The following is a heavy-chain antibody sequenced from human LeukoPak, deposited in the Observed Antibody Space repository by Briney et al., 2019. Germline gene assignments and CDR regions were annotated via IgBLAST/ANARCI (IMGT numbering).Heavy chain of an antibody. J-gene: IGHJ4*02. CDR3: ASLGGRGSIWPDLDY. CDR2: INHSGST. D-gene: IGHD4-23*01. Sequence: SETLSLTCAVYGGSFSGYYWSWIRQPPGKGLEWIGEINHSGSTNYNPSLKSRVTISVDTSKNQFSLKLSSVTAADTAVYYCASLGGRGSIWPDLDYWGQGTLVTVSS. CDR1: GGSFSGYY. V-gene: IGHV4-34*01.